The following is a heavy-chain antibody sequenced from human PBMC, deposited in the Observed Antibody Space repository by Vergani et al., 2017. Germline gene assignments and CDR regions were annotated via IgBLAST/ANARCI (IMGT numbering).Heavy chain of an antibody. CDR1: GFTFSDYY. CDR2: ISYDGTNK. Sequence: QVQLVESGGGLVKPGGSLRLSCAASGFTFSDYYMSWIRQAPGKGLEWVAVISYDGTNKYYADSVKGRFTISRDNSKNTLYLQVNSLRVEDTAVYYCAKGSGTYYNDRAYFDYWGQGTLVTVSS. CDR3: AKGSGTYYNDRAYFDY. J-gene: IGHJ4*02. V-gene: IGHV3-30*18. D-gene: IGHD3-10*01.